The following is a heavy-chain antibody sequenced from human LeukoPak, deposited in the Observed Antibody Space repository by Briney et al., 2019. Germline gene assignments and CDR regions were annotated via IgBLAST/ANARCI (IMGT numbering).Heavy chain of an antibody. Sequence: PGGSLRLSCAASGFPFSSFVMNWVRQAPGKGLEWVSVIGADGGGTHYADSVKGRFTISRDNSKNTLFLQMDSLTAEDTAIYYCARYFDYWGHGTLVTVSS. J-gene: IGHJ4*01. D-gene: IGHD2-15*01. CDR1: GFPFSSFV. V-gene: IGHV3-23*01. CDR2: IGADGGGT. CDR3: ARYFDY.